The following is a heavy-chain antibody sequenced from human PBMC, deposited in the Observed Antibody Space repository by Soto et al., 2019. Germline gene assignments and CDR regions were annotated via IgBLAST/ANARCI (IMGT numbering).Heavy chain of an antibody. CDR1: GYSFTSYW. V-gene: IGHV5-51*01. Sequence: GESLKISCKGSGYSFTSYWIGWVRQMPGKGLEWMGIIYPGDSDTRYSPSFQGQVTISADKSISTAYLQWSSLKASDTAMYYCAKITMVRGVIITGDAFDIWGQGTMVTVSS. D-gene: IGHD3-10*01. CDR2: IYPGDSDT. J-gene: IGHJ3*02. CDR3: AKITMVRGVIITGDAFDI.